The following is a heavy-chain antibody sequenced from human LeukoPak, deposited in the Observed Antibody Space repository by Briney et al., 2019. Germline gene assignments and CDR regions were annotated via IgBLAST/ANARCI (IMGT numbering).Heavy chain of an antibody. CDR2: IYYSGST. V-gene: IGHV4-59*01. CDR1: GGSISSDY. D-gene: IGHD3-10*01. J-gene: IGHJ5*02. Sequence: PSETLSLSFSAAGGSISSDYWGWIRQPPGRGLEWIGYIYYSGSTIYNPSSKSRVTISVDTSKNQFSLKLSSVTAADTAVYCCARVPSRYYYGSGIYHSSARFDPGGQGTLVTVSS. CDR3: ARVPSRYYYGSGIYHSSARFDP.